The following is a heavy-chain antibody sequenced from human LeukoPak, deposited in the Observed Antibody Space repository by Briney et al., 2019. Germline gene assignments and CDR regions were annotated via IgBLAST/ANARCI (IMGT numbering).Heavy chain of an antibody. Sequence: ASVKVSCKASGYTFTSYDINWVRQAPGQGLEWMGGVSGYNGNTNYAQKFEGRVAMTTDTSSSTAYMELRSLRSDDTAIYYCARGDWFDPWGQGTLVTVSS. CDR1: GYTFTSYD. D-gene: IGHD2-21*01. V-gene: IGHV1-18*01. CDR2: VSGYNGNT. J-gene: IGHJ5*02. CDR3: ARGDWFDP.